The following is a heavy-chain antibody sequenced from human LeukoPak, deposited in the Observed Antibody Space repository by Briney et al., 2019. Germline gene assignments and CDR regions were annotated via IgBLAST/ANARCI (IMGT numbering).Heavy chain of an antibody. CDR3: ARSKTTVTSNWFDP. Sequence: SETLSLTCTVSGYSISSGYYWGWIRQPPGKGLEWIGSIYHSGSTYYNPSLKSRVTISVDTSKNQFSLKLSSVTAADTAVYYCARSKTTVTSNWFDPWGQGTLVTVSS. CDR1: GYSISSGYY. J-gene: IGHJ5*02. V-gene: IGHV4-38-2*02. CDR2: IYHSGST. D-gene: IGHD4-17*01.